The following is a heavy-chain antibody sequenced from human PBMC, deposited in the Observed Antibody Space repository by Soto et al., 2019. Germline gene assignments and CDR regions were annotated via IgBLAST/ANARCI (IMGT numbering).Heavy chain of an antibody. Sequence: GGSLRLSCAASGFTFTNYGFHWVRQAPGKGLEWVAAIWSDGNNRYNGGAVEGRFTISKDNSKNMLYLQMNDLRVEDTALYYCARDSIRVPADFDYWGQGTLVTVSS. J-gene: IGHJ4*02. CDR3: ARDSIRVPADFDY. CDR2: IWSDGNNR. D-gene: IGHD1-20*01. CDR1: GFTFTNYG. V-gene: IGHV3-33*01.